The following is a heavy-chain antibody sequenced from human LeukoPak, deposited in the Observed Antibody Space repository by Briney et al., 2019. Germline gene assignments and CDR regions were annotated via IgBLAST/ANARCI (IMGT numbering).Heavy chain of an antibody. CDR1: GFTFSSYA. D-gene: IGHD4-23*01. CDR2: ISAGGGGT. Sequence: GGSLRLSCAASGFTFSSYAMSGVRQAPGKGLQWVSTISAGGGGTFYADSVKGRFTISRDDSKNSLYLQMNSMRAEDTAVYYCARSSRELRGYAPWELMPPFDYWGQGTLVTVSS. J-gene: IGHJ4*02. CDR3: ARSSRELRGYAPWELMPPFDY. V-gene: IGHV3-23*01.